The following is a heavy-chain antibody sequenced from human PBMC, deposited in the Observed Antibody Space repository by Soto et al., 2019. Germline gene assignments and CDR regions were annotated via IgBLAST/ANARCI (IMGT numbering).Heavy chain of an antibody. CDR3: ARGRSCSGGSCYGYYYYGMDV. V-gene: IGHV3-53*01. CDR1: GFTVSSNY. CDR2: IYSGGST. Sequence: GGSLRLSCAASGFTVSSNYMSWVRQAPGKGLEWVSVIYSGGSTYYADSVKGRFTISRDNSKNTLYLQMNSLRAEDTAVYYCARGRSCSGGSCYGYYYYGMDVWGQGTTVTVSS. J-gene: IGHJ6*02. D-gene: IGHD2-15*01.